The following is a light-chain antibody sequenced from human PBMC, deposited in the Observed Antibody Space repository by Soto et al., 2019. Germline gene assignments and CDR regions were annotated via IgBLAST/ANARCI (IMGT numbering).Light chain of an antibody. Sequence: DIQMTQSPSSLSASVGDRVTITCRASQSISSYLNWYQQKPGKAPKPLIYAASSLQSGVPSRFSGSGSGTGFTLTISSLQPEDFATYYCQQSYSTPRTFGGGTKVDIK. CDR3: QQSYSTPRT. CDR2: AAS. V-gene: IGKV1-39*01. J-gene: IGKJ4*01. CDR1: QSISSY.